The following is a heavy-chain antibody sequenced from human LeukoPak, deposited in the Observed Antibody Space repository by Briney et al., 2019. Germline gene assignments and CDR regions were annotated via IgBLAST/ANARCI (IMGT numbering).Heavy chain of an antibody. CDR2: INHSGST. V-gene: IGHV4-34*01. CDR1: GGSFSGYY. J-gene: IGHJ3*02. Sequence: KPSETLSLTCAVYGGSFSGYYWSWIRQPPGKGLEWIGEINHSGSTNYNPSLKSRVTISVDTSKNQFSLKLSSVTAADTAVYYCARGRRARSSSTDAFDIWGQGTMVTVSS. CDR3: ARGRRARSSSTDAFDI. D-gene: IGHD2-2*01.